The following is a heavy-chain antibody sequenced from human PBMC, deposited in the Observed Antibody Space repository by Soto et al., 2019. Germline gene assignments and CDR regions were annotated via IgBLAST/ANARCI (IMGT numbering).Heavy chain of an antibody. CDR3: AKGVLVVVPAVMKWENYYYYYYMDV. J-gene: IGHJ6*03. V-gene: IGHV3-30*18. D-gene: IGHD2-2*01. CDR2: ISYDGSNK. CDR1: GFTFSSYG. Sequence: GGSLRLSCAASGFTFSSYGMHWVRQAPGKGLEWVAVISYDGSNKYYADSVKGRFTISRDNSKNTLYLQMNSLRAEDTAVYYCAKGVLVVVPAVMKWENYYYYYYMDVWGKGTTVTVSS.